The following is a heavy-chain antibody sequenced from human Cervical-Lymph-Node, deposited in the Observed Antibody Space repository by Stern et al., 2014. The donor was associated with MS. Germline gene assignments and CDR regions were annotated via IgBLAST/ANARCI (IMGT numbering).Heavy chain of an antibody. D-gene: IGHD3-3*01. CDR1: GGSVSSGGYT. J-gene: IGHJ5*02. CDR3: ARVVRFLEWVPFDP. V-gene: IGHV4-30-2*01. Sequence: QVQLQESGSGLVRPSQTLSLTCTVSGGSVSSGGYTWSWLRQPPGKGLEWIGYIYEDESSYYNPSLKRRVTISIDRSKNQFSLRLSSMTAADTALYYCARVVRFLEWVPFDPWGQGILVTVSS. CDR2: IYEDESS.